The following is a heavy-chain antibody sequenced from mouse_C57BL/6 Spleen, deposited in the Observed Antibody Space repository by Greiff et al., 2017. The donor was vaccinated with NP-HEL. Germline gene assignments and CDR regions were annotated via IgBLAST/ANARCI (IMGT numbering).Heavy chain of an antibody. CDR3: ARSGDGYYEYYFDY. J-gene: IGHJ2*01. CDR2: INPGSGGT. V-gene: IGHV1-54*01. D-gene: IGHD2-3*01. Sequence: QVQLQQSGAELVRPGTSVKVSCKASGYAFTNYLIEWVKQRPGQGLEWIGVINPGSGGTNYNEKFKGKATLTADKSSSTAYMQLSSLTSEDSAVYFCARSGDGYYEYYFDYWGQGTTLTVSS. CDR1: GYAFTNYL.